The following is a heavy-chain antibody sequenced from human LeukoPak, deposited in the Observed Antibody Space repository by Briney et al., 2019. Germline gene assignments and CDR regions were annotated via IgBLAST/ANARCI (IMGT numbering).Heavy chain of an antibody. J-gene: IGHJ4*02. CDR1: GFTFSSYG. CDR2: IWYDGSNK. Sequence: GRSLRLSCAASGFTFSSYGMHWVRQAPGKGLEWVAVIWYDGSNKYYADSVKGRFTISRDNSKNTLCLQMNSLRAEDTAVYYCARERRTLGFDYWGQGTLVTVSS. V-gene: IGHV3-33*01. D-gene: IGHD1-14*01. CDR3: ARERRTLGFDY.